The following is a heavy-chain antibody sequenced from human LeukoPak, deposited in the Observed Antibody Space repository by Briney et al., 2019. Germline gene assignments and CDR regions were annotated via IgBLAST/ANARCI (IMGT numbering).Heavy chain of an antibody. V-gene: IGHV4-34*01. CDR2: INHSGST. CDR3: AGDSSDQRLYGY. Sequence: SETLSLTCAVYGGSFSGCYWSWIRQPPGKGLEWIGEINHSGSTNYNPSLKSRVTISVDTSKNQFSLKLSSVTAADTAVYYCAGDSSDQRLYGYWGQGTLVTVSS. CDR1: GGSFSGCY. D-gene: IGHD6-19*01. J-gene: IGHJ4*02.